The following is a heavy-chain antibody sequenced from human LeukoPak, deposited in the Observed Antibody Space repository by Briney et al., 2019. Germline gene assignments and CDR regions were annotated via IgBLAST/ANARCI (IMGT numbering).Heavy chain of an antibody. V-gene: IGHV4-4*07. CDR1: GGSISSYY. CDR2: IYTSGST. CDR3: ARDGDDIAVVPAAIYYYYYMDV. J-gene: IGHJ6*03. D-gene: IGHD2-2*02. Sequence: SETLSLTCTVSGGSISSYYWSWIRQPAGKGLEWIGRIYTSGSTNYNPSLKSRVTMSVDTSKNQFSLKLSSVTAADTAVYYCARDGDDIAVVPAAIYYYYYMDVWGKGTAVTVSS.